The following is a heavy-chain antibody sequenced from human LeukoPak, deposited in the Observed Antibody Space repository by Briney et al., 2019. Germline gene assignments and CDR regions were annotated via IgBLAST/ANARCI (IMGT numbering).Heavy chain of an antibody. D-gene: IGHD3-10*01. CDR3: ARGDRSGNFGYYFDY. CDR2: IYYSGST. V-gene: IGHV4-59*01. Sequence: SETLSLTCTVSGGSISSYYWSWLRQPPGKGLEYIGYIYYSGSTNYNSSLKNRVTISVDTSKNQISLKLNSVTAADTAVYYCARGDRSGNFGYYFDYWGQGTLVPVSS. CDR1: GGSISSYY. J-gene: IGHJ4*02.